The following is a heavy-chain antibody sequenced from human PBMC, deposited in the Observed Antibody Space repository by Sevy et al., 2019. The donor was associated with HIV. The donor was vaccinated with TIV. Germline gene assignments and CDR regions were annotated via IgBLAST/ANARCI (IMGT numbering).Heavy chain of an antibody. J-gene: IGHJ6*02. CDR3: ARDRGGYCSGGSCYSYYYYGMDV. CDR2: IYHSGST. Sequence: SETLSLTCAVSGYSISSGYYWGWIRQPPGKGLEWIGSIYHSGSTYYNPSLKSRVTISVDTSNNQFSLKLSSVTAADTAVYYCARDRGGYCSGGSCYSYYYYGMDVWGQGTTVTVSS. CDR1: GYSISSGYY. V-gene: IGHV4-38-2*02. D-gene: IGHD2-15*01.